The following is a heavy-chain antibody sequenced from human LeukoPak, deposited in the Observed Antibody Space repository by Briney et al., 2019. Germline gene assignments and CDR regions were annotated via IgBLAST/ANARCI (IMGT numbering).Heavy chain of an antibody. D-gene: IGHD3-10*02. V-gene: IGHV4-34*01. CDR3: ASLLLFRWFDP. Sequence: SETLSLTCAVYGGSFSGYYWSWIRQPPGKGLEWIGTIYYSGSTYYNPSLKSRVTISVETSKNQFSLKLSSVTAADTAVYYCASLLLFRWFDPWGQGTLVTVSS. CDR2: IYYSGST. J-gene: IGHJ5*02. CDR1: GGSFSGYY.